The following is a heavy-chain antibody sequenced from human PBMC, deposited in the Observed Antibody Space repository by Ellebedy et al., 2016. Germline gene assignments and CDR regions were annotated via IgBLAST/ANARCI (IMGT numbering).Heavy chain of an antibody. CDR1: GGSFSGYY. CDR2: IHHSGDT. D-gene: IGHD3-16*01. Sequence: SETLSLTCAVYGGSFSGYYWNWIRQPPGKGLEWIGEIHHSGDTKCNPSLKSRATISVDTSKSQFSLKLSSVTDADTAVYYCARLGGRWGQGTLVTVSS. CDR3: ARLGGR. V-gene: IGHV4-34*01. J-gene: IGHJ4*02.